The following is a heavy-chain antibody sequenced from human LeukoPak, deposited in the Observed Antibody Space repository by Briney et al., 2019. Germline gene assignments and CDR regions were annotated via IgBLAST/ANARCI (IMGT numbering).Heavy chain of an antibody. CDR2: MDSRNIYI. Sequence: GGSLRLSCAASGFSFSSYTMIWVRQAPGKGLEWVSSMDSRNIYIYYSDSVKGRFTISRDNAKNSLYLQMNSLRAEDTAVYYCARVPAGVIGMKDAFDIWGQGTMVTVSS. CDR3: ARVPAGVIGMKDAFDI. CDR1: GFSFSSYT. V-gene: IGHV3-21*01. D-gene: IGHD3-16*02. J-gene: IGHJ3*02.